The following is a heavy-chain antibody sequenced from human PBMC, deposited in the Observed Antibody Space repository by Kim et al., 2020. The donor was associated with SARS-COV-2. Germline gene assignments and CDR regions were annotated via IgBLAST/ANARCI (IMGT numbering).Heavy chain of an antibody. V-gene: IGHV3-74*01. J-gene: IGHJ4*02. CDR3: ARGNAVVSTTTRLFDY. Sequence: GGSLRLSCAASGFTFSTHWMHWVRQAPGKGLVWVSHINGDESTTNYADSVKGRFTISRDNAKNTLYLQMNSLRAEDTAVYYCARGNAVVSTTTRLFDYWGQGTLVTVSS. CDR1: GFTFSTHW. CDR2: INGDESTT. D-gene: IGHD5-12*01.